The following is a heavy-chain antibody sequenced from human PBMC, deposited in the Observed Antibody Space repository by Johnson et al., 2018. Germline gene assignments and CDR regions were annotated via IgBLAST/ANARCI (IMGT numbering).Heavy chain of an antibody. V-gene: IGHV3-9*01. CDR3: AKDIRATGRVGDAVDI. Sequence: QLVESGGGLVQPGRSLRLSCAASGFTFDDYAMHWVRHAPGKGLEWVSGISWNSGSIGYADSVKGRFTISRDKAKNALYMQMNSLRAEDTALYYCAKDIRATGRVGDAVDIWGQGTMVTVSS. CDR2: ISWNSGSI. D-gene: IGHD1-26*01. J-gene: IGHJ3*02. CDR1: GFTFDDYA.